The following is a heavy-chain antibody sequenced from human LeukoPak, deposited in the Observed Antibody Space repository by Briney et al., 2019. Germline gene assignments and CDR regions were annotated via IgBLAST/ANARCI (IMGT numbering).Heavy chain of an antibody. CDR1: GYTFTGYY. CDR2: ISVYNGNT. CDR3: ARDPPITLFRGVPHDY. D-gene: IGHD3-10*01. Sequence: GASVKVSCKASGYTFTGYYMHWVRQAPGQGLEWMGWISVYNGNTNYAQNLQGRVTMTTDTSTSTAYMELRSLTSDDTAVYYCARDPPITLFRGVPHDYWGQGTLVTVSS. V-gene: IGHV1-18*04. J-gene: IGHJ4*02.